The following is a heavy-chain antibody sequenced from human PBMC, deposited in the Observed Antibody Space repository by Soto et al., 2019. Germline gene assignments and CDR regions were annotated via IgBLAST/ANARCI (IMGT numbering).Heavy chain of an antibody. J-gene: IGHJ6*02. Sequence: SETLSLTCAVSGGSISSGGYSWSWIRQPPGKGLEWIGYIYHSGSTYYNPSLKSRVTISVDRSKNQFSLKLSSVTAADTSVYYCARGSSIAGLYYGMDVWGQGTTVTVSS. CDR1: GGSISSGGYS. CDR2: IYHSGST. V-gene: IGHV4-30-2*01. CDR3: ARGSSIAGLYYGMDV. D-gene: IGHD6-6*01.